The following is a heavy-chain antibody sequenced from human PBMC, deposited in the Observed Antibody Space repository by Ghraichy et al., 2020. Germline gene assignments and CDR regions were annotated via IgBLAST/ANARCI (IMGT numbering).Heavy chain of an antibody. CDR2: ISSNGGST. CDR3: VKDPEYCGGDCYSIYYGMDV. Sequence: GGSLRLSCSASGFTFSSYAMHWVRQAPGKGLEYVSAISSNGGSTYYADSVKGRFTISRDNSKNTLYLQMSSLRAEDTAVYYCVKDPEYCGGDCYSIYYGMDVWGQGTTVTVSS. D-gene: IGHD2-21*02. J-gene: IGHJ6*02. V-gene: IGHV3-64D*06. CDR1: GFTFSSYA.